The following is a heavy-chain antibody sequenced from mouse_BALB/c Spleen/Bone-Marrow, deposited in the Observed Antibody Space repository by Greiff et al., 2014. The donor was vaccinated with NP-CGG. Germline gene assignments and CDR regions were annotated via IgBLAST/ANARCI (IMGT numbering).Heavy chain of an antibody. CDR3: ANYLCGFPL. J-gene: IGHJ3*01. V-gene: IGHV1-7*01. CDR1: GYTFTNSW. D-gene: IGHD5-5*01. Sequence: VKLMESGAELAKPGASVKMSCKASGYTFTNSWMHWVKQRPGQGLEWIGYINPGTDYTEYDQKFKDKATLTAARSSSTAYMQLIALKSADFADYASANYLCGFPLCGEGTMVTVS. CDR2: INPGTDYT.